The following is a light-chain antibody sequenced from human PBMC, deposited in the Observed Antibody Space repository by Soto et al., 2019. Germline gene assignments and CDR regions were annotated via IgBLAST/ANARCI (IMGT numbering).Light chain of an antibody. Sequence: ESVLTQSPGTLSMSPGERATLSCRASQSVSSSYSAWYQQKPGQAPRLLIYGASSRATGIPDRFSGSGSGTDFTLTISRLDPEDFAVYYWQQYGSSPFTFGPGTKVAIK. J-gene: IGKJ3*01. CDR3: QQYGSSPFT. CDR1: QSVSSSY. CDR2: GAS. V-gene: IGKV3-20*01.